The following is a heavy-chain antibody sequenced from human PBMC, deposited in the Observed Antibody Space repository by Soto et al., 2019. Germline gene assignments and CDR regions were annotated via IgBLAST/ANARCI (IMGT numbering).Heavy chain of an antibody. Sequence: LRLSCVASGFKFNSFAMSWVRQAPGKGLEWVSAISASGGGTKYADAVKGRFTISRDNSRTTLYLQMNSLRAEDTAVYYCAKGASSYIWRADSSGYYYDYWGQGTLVTVSS. CDR1: GFKFNSFA. D-gene: IGHD3-22*01. CDR3: AKGASSYIWRADSSGYYYDY. J-gene: IGHJ4*02. CDR2: ISASGGGT. V-gene: IGHV3-23*01.